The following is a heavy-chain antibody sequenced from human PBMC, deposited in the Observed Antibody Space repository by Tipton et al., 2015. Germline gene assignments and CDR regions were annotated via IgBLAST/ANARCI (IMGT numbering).Heavy chain of an antibody. CDR3: ARHLFNRAYYVFDAFDI. Sequence: TLSLTCSVSGGSLSSGDYYWGWVRQPPGKRMEWIGSMYDSETTYYNPSFRSRVTISVDTSKNQFSLKVISVTAADTAVYYCARHLFNRAYYVFDAFDIWGQGTMVTVSS. V-gene: IGHV4-39*01. J-gene: IGHJ3*02. CDR1: GGSLSSGDYY. D-gene: IGHD3-16*01. CDR2: MYDSETT.